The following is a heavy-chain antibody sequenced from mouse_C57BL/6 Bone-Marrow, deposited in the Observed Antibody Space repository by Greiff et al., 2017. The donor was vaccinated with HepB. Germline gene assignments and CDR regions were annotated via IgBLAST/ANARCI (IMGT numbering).Heavy chain of an antibody. CDR2: IHPNSGST. V-gene: IGHV1-64*01. CDR1: GYTFTSYW. J-gene: IGHJ4*01. D-gene: IGHD4-1*01. Sequence: QVQLQQPGAELVKPGASVKLSCKASGYTFTSYWMHWVKQRPGQGLEWIGMIHPNSGSTNYNEKFKSKATLTVDKSSSTAYMQLSSLTSEDSAVYYCANLTGRDYAMDYWGQGTSVTVSS. CDR3: ANLTGRDYAMDY.